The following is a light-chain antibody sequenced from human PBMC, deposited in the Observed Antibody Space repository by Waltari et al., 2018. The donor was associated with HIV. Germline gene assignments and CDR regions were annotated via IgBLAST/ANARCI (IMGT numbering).Light chain of an antibody. CDR1: QSISGL. V-gene: IGKV1-5*03. CDR3: QQYNTYSRT. CDR2: KAS. J-gene: IGKJ1*01. Sequence: DIQMTQSPSTLSASVGDRVAITCRASQSISGLLAWYQQKPGKAPNLLIYKASTFESGVPSRFSGSGSGTEFTLTISSLHPDDFATYYCQQYNTYSRTFGQGTKVEIK.